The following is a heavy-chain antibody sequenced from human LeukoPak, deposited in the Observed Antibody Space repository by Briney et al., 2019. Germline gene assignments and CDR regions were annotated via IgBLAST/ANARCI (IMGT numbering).Heavy chain of an antibody. CDR3: ARALQLAGYMDV. CDR1: GYTFTSYD. CDR2: MNPNSGNT. J-gene: IGHJ6*03. V-gene: IGHV1-8*03. Sequence: ASVKVSCKASGYTFTSYDINWVRQATGQGLEWMGWMNPNSGNTGYAQKFQGRVTITRNTSISTAYMELSSLGSEDTAVYYCARALQLAGYMDVWGKGTTVTVSS. D-gene: IGHD5-18*01.